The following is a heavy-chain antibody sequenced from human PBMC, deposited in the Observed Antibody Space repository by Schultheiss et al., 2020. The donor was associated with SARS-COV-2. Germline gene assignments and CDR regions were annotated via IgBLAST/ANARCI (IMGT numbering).Heavy chain of an antibody. CDR1: GFTFSSYA. D-gene: IGHD6-13*01. CDR3: ARGLYSSSPPGSY. V-gene: IGHV3-23*01. J-gene: IGHJ4*02. CDR2: ISDSGGAT. Sequence: GSLRLSCAASGFTFSSYAMNWVRQAPGKGLEWVSVISDSGGATYYADSVKGRFTISRDNSKNTLYLQMNSLRAEDTAVYYCARGLYSSSPPGSYWGQGTLVTVSS.